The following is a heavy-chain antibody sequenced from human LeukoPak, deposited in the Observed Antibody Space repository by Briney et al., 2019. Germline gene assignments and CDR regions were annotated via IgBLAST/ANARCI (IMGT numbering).Heavy chain of an antibody. CDR3: AAVSGGGLRTNPLSWPGIDRRSGLEL. Sequence: GASVKVSCKASGGTFSSYAISWVRQAPGQGLEWMGRIIPILGIANYTQKFQGRVTITADKSTSTAYMELSSLRSEDTAVYYCAAVSGGGLRTNPLSWPGIDRRSGLELWGQGTLVTVSS. CDR1: GGTFSSYA. V-gene: IGHV1-69*04. CDR2: IIPILGIA. J-gene: IGHJ4*02. D-gene: IGHD3-10*01.